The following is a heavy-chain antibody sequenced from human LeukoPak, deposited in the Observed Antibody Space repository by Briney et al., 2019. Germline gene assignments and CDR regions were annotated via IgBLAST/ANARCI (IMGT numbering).Heavy chain of an antibody. V-gene: IGHV4-34*01. J-gene: IGHJ4*02. CDR3: ARDRPFDY. Sequence: SDTLSLTCAVYGGSFGGYYWSWIRQPPGKGLEWIGEINHSGSTNYNPSLKSRVTISVDTSKNQFSLKLSSVTAADTAVYYCARDRPFDYWGQGTLVTVSS. CDR1: GGSFGGYY. D-gene: IGHD6-6*01. CDR2: INHSGST.